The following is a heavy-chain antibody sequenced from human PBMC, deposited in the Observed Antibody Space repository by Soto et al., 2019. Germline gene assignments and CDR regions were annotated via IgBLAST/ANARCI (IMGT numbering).Heavy chain of an antibody. CDR2: ISGSGGST. CDR1: GFTFSSYA. V-gene: IGHV3-23*01. Sequence: GGSLRLSCAASGFTFSSYAMSWVRQAPGKGLEWVSAISGSGGSTYYADSVKGRFTISRDNSKNTLYLQMNSLRAEDTAVYYCAKYLMVRGVNYYYYYMDVWGKGTTVTVSS. CDR3: AKYLMVRGVNYYYYYMDV. J-gene: IGHJ6*03. D-gene: IGHD3-10*01.